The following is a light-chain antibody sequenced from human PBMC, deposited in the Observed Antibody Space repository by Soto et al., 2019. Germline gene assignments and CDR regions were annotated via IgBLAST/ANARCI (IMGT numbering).Light chain of an antibody. Sequence: EIVLTQSPGTLSLSPGERATLSCRASQSVSNNYLAWYQQKPGQAPRLLIYGASSRATGIPDRFSGSGSGTDFTLTISSLEPEDFAVYYCQQYGSSPLFAFGPGTEVDLK. V-gene: IGKV3-20*01. CDR2: GAS. CDR1: QSVSNNY. CDR3: QQYGSSPLFA. J-gene: IGKJ3*01.